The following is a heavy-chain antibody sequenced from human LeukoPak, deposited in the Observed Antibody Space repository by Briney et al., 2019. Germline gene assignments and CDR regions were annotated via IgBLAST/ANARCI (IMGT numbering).Heavy chain of an antibody. D-gene: IGHD1-1*01. CDR2: IYYSGST. J-gene: IGHJ6*02. CDR1: GGSISSGDYY. Sequence: PSETLSLTCTVSGGSISSGDYYWSWIRQPPGKGLEWIGYIYYSGSTYYNPSLKSRVTISVDTSKNQFSLKLSSVTAADTAVYYCARDRTDYYGMDAWGQGTTVTVSS. V-gene: IGHV4-30-4*01. CDR3: ARDRTDYYGMDA.